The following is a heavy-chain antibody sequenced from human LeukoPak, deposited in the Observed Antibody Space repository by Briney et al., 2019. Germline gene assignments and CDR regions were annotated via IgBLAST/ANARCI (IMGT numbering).Heavy chain of an antibody. J-gene: IGHJ4*02. Sequence: GGSLRLSCAASGFTSSSYAMSWVSPAPGKGLGWVSAISGSGGSTYYADSVKGRFTISRDNSKNTLYLQMNGLRAEETAVYYCAKVQGRGTIFGVVIISYFDYWGQGTLVTVSS. CDR3: AKVQGRGTIFGVVIISYFDY. CDR1: GFTSSSYA. D-gene: IGHD3-3*01. CDR2: ISGSGGST. V-gene: IGHV3-23*01.